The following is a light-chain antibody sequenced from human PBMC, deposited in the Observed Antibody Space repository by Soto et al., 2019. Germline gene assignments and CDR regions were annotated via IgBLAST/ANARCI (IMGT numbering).Light chain of an antibody. CDR3: SSYTSSNTYV. CDR2: VV. Sequence: QSALTQPASVSGSPGQSITISCTGTYSDVGGYNYVSWYQQLPGKAPKLMIYVVSRPSGVSNRFFGSKSGNTASLTISGLQAEDEADYYCSSYTSSNTYVFGTGTKLTVL. V-gene: IGLV2-14*01. CDR1: YSDVGGYNY. J-gene: IGLJ1*01.